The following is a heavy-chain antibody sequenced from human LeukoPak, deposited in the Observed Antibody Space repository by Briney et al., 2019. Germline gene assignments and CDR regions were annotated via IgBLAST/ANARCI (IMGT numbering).Heavy chain of an antibody. D-gene: IGHD2-21*02. V-gene: IGHV1-18*01. CDR1: GYTLTRYG. CDR2: ICAYNGNT. J-gene: IGHJ6*01. CDR3: ATSGLPIISYFGMYV. Sequence: GASVNVSCQASGYTLTRYGIRWVRQAPAQGLEWMGWICAYNGNTNYAQKLQGRVTITPDKSTSTAYMELSSLRSEDTAVYYCATSGLPIISYFGMYVWGQGTTVTVSS.